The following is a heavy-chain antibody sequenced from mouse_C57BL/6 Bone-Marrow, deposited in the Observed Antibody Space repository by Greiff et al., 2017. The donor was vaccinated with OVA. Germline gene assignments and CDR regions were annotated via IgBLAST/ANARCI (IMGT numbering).Heavy chain of an antibody. CDR3: ARNSLYDGYYVWFAY. V-gene: IGHV2-2*01. Sequence: VQLQQSGPGLVQPSQSLSITCTVSGFSLTSYGVHWVRQSPGKGLEWLGVIWSGGSTDYNAAFISRLSISKDNSKSQVFFKMNSLQADDTAIYYCARNSLYDGYYVWFAYWGQGTLVTVSA. J-gene: IGHJ3*01. D-gene: IGHD2-3*01. CDR2: IWSGGST. CDR1: GFSLTSYG.